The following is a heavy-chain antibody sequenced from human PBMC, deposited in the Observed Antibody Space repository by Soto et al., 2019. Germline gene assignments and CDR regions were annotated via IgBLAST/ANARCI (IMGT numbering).Heavy chain of an antibody. J-gene: IGHJ6*02. CDR1: GYTFTSYY. CDR2: INPSGGST. V-gene: IGHV1-46*01. D-gene: IGHD3-3*02. CDR3: ASIRSGKGYYYGMDV. Sequence: EASVKVSCKASGYTFTSYYMHWVRQAPGQGLEWMGIINPSGGSTSYAQKFQGRVTMTRDTSTSTVYMELSSLRSEDTAVYYCASIRSGKGYYYGMDVWGQGTKVTVS.